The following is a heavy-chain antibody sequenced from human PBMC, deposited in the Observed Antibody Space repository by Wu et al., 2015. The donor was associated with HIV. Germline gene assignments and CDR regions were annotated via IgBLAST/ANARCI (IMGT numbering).Heavy chain of an antibody. V-gene: IGHV1-69*13. CDR1: GTTFSSHS. CDR3: ASSGGDGYNYRAFDI. CDR2: IIPIFNTA. D-gene: IGHD5-24*01. Sequence: QVQLVQSGAEVRKPKSSVKVSCKASGTTFSSHSISWIRQAPGQGLEWMGRIIPIFNTADYSQRFQGRVTITADESTSTAYMELSSLRSEDTAVYYCASSGGDGYNYRAFDIWGQGTMVTVSS. J-gene: IGHJ3*02.